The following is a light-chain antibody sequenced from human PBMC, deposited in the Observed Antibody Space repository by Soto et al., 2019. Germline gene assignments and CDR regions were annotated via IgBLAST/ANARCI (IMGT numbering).Light chain of an antibody. J-gene: IGKJ4*01. Sequence: QAPYTLPECSEDRGTGICRASQSISNWLAWYQQKPGQAPRLLIYDASNRATGIPARFSGGGCGTDFTLNISSLEHEDFAVYYCQQRNPLNFGGGTKVDIK. CDR3: QQRNPLN. CDR2: DAS. CDR1: QSISNW. V-gene: IGKV3-11*01.